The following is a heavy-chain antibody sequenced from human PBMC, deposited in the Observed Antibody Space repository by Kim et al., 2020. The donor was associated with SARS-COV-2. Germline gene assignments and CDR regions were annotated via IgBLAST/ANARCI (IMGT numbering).Heavy chain of an antibody. J-gene: IGHJ4*02. CDR3: AREIGGNFDY. Sequence: SETLSLTCTVSGGSISSGGYYWSWIRQHPGKGLEWIGYIYYSGSTYYNPSLKSRVTISVDTSKNQFSLKLSSVTAADTAVYYCAREIGGNFDYWGQGTLVTVSS. CDR2: IYYSGST. CDR1: GGSISSGGYY. V-gene: IGHV4-31*03. D-gene: IGHD3-16*01.